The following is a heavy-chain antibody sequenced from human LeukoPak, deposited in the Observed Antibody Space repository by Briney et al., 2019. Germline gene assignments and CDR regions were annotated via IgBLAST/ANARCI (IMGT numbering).Heavy chain of an antibody. V-gene: IGHV4-30-4*08. CDR3: ARAEYYYGSGSYFGDFDY. J-gene: IGHJ4*02. CDR2: IYYSGST. D-gene: IGHD3-10*01. Sequence: SETLSLTCTVSGGSISSGDYYWRWLRQPPGTGLEWLGYIYYSGSTYYNPSRKRRVTISVDTSKNQFSLKLSSVTAADTAVYYCARAEYYYGSGSYFGDFDYWGQGTLVTVSS. CDR1: GGSISSGDYY.